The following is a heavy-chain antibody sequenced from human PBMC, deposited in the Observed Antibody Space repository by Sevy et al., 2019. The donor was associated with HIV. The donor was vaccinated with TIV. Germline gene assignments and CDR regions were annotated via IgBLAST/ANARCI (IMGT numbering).Heavy chain of an antibody. CDR3: AKDKYVNSWYYFDY. D-gene: IGHD6-13*01. J-gene: IGHJ4*01. CDR1: EFTFRSYT. Sequence: GGSLRLSCAASEFTFRSYTMSWVRQAPGKGLEWVAGVSGSGGSTFYADSVKGRFTISRDNPENTLYLQMNSLRAEDTATYYCAKDKYVNSWYYFDYWGQRTLVNVSS. V-gene: IGHV3-23*01. CDR2: VSGSGGST.